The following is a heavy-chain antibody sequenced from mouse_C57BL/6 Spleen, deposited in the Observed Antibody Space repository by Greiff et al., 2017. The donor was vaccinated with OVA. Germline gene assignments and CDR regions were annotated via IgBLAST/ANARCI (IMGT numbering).Heavy chain of an antibody. Sequence: QVQLQQPGAELVMPGASVKLSCKASGYTFTSYWMHWVKQRPGQGLEWIGEIDPSDSYTNYNQKFKGKSTLTVDKSSSTAYMQLSSLTSEDSAVYYCARQAGTDYAMDYWGQGTSVTVSS. J-gene: IGHJ4*01. V-gene: IGHV1-69*01. D-gene: IGHD4-1*01. CDR1: GYTFTSYW. CDR2: IDPSDSYT. CDR3: ARQAGTDYAMDY.